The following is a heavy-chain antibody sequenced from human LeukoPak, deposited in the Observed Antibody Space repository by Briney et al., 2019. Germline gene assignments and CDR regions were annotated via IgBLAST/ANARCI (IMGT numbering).Heavy chain of an antibody. CDR1: GFTFSDYY. CDR2: ISGSGGST. Sequence: GSLRLSCAASGFTFSDYYMSWVRQAPGKGLEWVSAISGSGGSTYYADSVKGRFTISRDNPKNTLYLQMNSLRAEDTAVYYCAAHAPHYYDYYYMDVWGKGTTVTVSS. V-gene: IGHV3-23*01. J-gene: IGHJ6*03. CDR3: AAHAPHYYDYYYMDV.